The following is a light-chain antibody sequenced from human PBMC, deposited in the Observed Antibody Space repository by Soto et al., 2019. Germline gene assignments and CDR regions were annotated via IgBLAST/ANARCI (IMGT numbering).Light chain of an antibody. V-gene: IGKV1-39*01. CDR1: QSISSY. J-gene: IGKJ1*01. CDR3: QQSYNTTWT. CDR2: AAS. Sequence: DIQMTQSPSSLSASVGDRVTITCRASQSISSYLNWYQQKPGKAPKLLIYAASSLQSGVPSRFSGSGSETDFTLTISSLQPEDFATYSCQQSYNTTWTFGQGTKVDIK.